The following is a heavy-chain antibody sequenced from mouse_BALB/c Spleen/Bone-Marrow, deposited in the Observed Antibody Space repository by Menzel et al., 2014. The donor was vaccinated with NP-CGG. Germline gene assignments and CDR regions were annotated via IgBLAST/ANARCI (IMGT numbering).Heavy chain of an antibody. CDR1: GFDFSSYW. V-gene: IGHV4-1*02. Sequence: DVKLVESGGGLVQPGGSLKLSCAASGFDFSSYWMSWVRPAPGKGLEWLGEINPDSSTINYTPSLKGKFIISRDNAKNTLYLQMSKVRSEDTALYYCARQGYYGRSDYWGQGTTLTVSS. CDR2: INPDSSTI. D-gene: IGHD1-1*01. CDR3: ARQGYYGRSDY. J-gene: IGHJ2*01.